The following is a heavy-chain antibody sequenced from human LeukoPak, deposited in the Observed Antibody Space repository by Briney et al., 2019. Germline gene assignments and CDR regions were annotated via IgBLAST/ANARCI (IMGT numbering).Heavy chain of an antibody. J-gene: IGHJ4*02. V-gene: IGHV3-74*01. Sequence: GGSLRLSCAASGFTFSSYWMHWVRQAPGKGLVWVSRINSDGSSTSYADSVKGRFTISRDNAKNTLYLRMSSLRAEDTAVYYCARAAPRATEPFDYWGQGTLVTVSS. CDR1: GFTFSSYW. D-gene: IGHD5-12*01. CDR2: INSDGSST. CDR3: ARAAPRATEPFDY.